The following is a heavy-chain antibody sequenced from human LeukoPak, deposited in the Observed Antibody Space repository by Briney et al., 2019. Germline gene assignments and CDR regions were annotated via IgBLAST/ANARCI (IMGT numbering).Heavy chain of an antibody. D-gene: IGHD1-14*01. CDR2: ISSSSGTI. CDR3: AVRSPATGLDY. J-gene: IGHJ4*02. V-gene: IGHV3-48*04. Sequence: GGSLRLSCEATGFTFSTYGMNWVRQAPGKGLEWASHISSSSGTIYYADSVKGRFTISRDNAKNSLYLQMNSLRAEDTAVYYCAVRSPATGLDYWGQGTLVTVSS. CDR1: GFTFSTYG.